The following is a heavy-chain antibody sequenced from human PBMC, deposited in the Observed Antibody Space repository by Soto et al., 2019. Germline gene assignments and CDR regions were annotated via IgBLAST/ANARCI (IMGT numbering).Heavy chain of an antibody. J-gene: IGHJ6*01. Sequence: QVHLVQSGGGVVQPGGSLRLSCAASGFTFSSYGMHWVRQAPGKGLEWLAIIWYDGSKIYYADSVKGRFTISRDNSKSTLYLQMNSLRAEDTAVYYCARPLEQHQLGFGMDVWGQGSPVTVSS. CDR2: IWYDGSKI. CDR3: ARPLEQHQLGFGMDV. D-gene: IGHD6-13*01. CDR1: GFTFSSYG. V-gene: IGHV3-33*01.